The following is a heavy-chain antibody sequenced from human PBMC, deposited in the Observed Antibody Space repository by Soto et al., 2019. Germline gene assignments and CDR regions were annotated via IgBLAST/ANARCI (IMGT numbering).Heavy chain of an antibody. J-gene: IGHJ4*02. CDR2: INPSGGST. CDR3: ARGQGWLQLPPDY. D-gene: IGHD5-12*01. V-gene: IGHV1-46*01. CDR1: GYTFTSYY. Sequence: ASVKVSCKASGYTFTSYYMHWVRQAPGQGLEWMGIINPSGGSTSYAQKFQGRVTMTRNTSISTAYMELSSLRSEDTAVYYCARGQGWLQLPPDYWGQGTLVTVSS.